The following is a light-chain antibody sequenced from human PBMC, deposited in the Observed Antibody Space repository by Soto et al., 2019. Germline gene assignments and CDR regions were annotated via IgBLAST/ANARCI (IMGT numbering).Light chain of an antibody. Sequence: QSALTQPASVSGSPGQSITISCTGTSSDVGGYNYVSWYQQHPGKAPKLMIYDVSNRPSGVSNRFSGSKSGNTASLTISGLQAEDEADYYCSSYTSSSTYVAFGGGTKLTV. V-gene: IGLV2-14*01. CDR2: DVS. CDR3: SSYTSSSTYVA. CDR1: SSDVGGYNY. J-gene: IGLJ2*01.